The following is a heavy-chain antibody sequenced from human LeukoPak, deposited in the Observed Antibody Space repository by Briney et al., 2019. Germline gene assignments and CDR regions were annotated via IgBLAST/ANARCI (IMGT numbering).Heavy chain of an antibody. CDR3: ARDEEAGFWSGYYGRYYYYYYMDV. D-gene: IGHD3-3*01. Sequence: PGGSLRLSCAASGFTFSSYAMHWVRQAPGKGLEWVGVISYDGSNKYYADSVKGRFTISRDNSKNTLYLQMNSLRAEDTAVYYCARDEEAGFWSGYYGRYYYYYYMDVWGKGTTVTVSS. CDR1: GFTFSSYA. CDR2: ISYDGSNK. V-gene: IGHV3-30-3*01. J-gene: IGHJ6*03.